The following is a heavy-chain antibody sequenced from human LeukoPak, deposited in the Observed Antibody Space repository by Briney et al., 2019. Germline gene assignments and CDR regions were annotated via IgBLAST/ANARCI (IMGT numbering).Heavy chain of an antibody. CDR3: ARPYYYGSSGYYPFDY. V-gene: IGHV1-2*02. J-gene: IGHJ4*02. Sequence: ASLKVYCKASGYTCTGYYMHWVRQAPGQGLEWMGWINPNSGGTNYAQKFQGRVTMTRDTSISTAYMELSRLRSDDKAVYYCARPYYYGSSGYYPFDYWGQGTLVTVSS. CDR2: INPNSGGT. CDR1: GYTCTGYY. D-gene: IGHD3-22*01.